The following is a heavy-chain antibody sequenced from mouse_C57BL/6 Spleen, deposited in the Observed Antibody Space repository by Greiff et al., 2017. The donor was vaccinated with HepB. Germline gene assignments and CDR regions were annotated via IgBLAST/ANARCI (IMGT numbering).Heavy chain of an antibody. D-gene: IGHD4-1*01. CDR1: GYTFTSYW. J-gene: IGHJ1*03. CDR3: ARERTGTYFDV. V-gene: IGHV1-64*01. Sequence: VQLQQSGAELVKPGASVKLSCKASGYTFTSYWMHWVKQRPGQGLEWIGMIHPNSGSTNYNEKFKSKATLTVDKPSSTAYMQLSSLTSEDSAVYYCARERTGTYFDVWGTGTTVTVSS. CDR2: IHPNSGST.